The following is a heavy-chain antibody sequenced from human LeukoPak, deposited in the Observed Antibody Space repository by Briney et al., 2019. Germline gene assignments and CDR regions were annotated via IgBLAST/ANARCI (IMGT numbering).Heavy chain of an antibody. J-gene: IGHJ5*02. V-gene: IGHV3-23*01. CDR2: ISGSATST. D-gene: IGHD1-26*01. CDR1: GFTFSTYA. CDR3: ARGSRGPSP. Sequence: GGSLRLSCAASGFTFSTYAMSWVRQAPGKGLECVSSISGSATSTYYADSVKGRFTISRDNSKSTLYLQMNSLRAEDTAVYYCARGSRGPSPWGQGTLVTVSS.